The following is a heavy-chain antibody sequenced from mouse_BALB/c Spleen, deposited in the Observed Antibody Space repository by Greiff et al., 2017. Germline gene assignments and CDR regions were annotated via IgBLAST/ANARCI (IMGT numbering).Heavy chain of an antibody. Sequence: EVQGVESGGGLVQPGGYRKLSCAASGFTFSSFGMHWVRQAPEKGLEWVAYISSGSSTIYYADTVKGRFTISRDNPKNTLFLQMTSLRSEDTAMYYCARRVYGYDEYFDVWGAGTTVTVSA. V-gene: IGHV5-17*02. D-gene: IGHD2-2*01. CDR2: ISSGSSTI. CDR3: ARRVYGYDEYFDV. CDR1: GFTFSSFG. J-gene: IGHJ1*01.